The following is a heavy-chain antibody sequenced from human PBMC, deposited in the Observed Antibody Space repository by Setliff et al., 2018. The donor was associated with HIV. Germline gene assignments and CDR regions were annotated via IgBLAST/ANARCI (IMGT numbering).Heavy chain of an antibody. V-gene: IGHV4-4*02. J-gene: IGHJ6*03. CDR1: GGSISSSNW. D-gene: IGHD3-22*01. Sequence: PSETLSLTCAVSGGSISSSNWWSWVRQPPGKGLEWIGEIYHSGSTNYNPSLKSRVTISVDTSKNQFSLKLSSVTAADTAVYYCARVRIGYYFQRPDYYYMDVWGKGTTVTVSS. CDR2: IYHSGST. CDR3: ARVRIGYYFQRPDYYYMDV.